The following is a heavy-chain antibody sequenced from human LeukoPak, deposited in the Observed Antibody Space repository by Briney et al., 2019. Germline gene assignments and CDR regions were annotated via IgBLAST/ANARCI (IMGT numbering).Heavy chain of an antibody. CDR1: GYTFTSYG. Sequence: GASVKVSCKASGYTFTSYGISWVRQAPGQGLEWMGWISAYNGNTNYAQKFQGRVTMTTDTSTSTAYMDLRSLRSGDTAVYYCARDFSPARYYADAFDIWGQGTMVTVSS. CDR3: ARDFSPARYYADAFDI. V-gene: IGHV1-18*01. D-gene: IGHD2-2*01. J-gene: IGHJ3*02. CDR2: ISAYNGNT.